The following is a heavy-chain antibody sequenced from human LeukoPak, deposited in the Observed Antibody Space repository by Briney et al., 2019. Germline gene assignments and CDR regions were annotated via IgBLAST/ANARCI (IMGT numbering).Heavy chain of an antibody. CDR1: GYTFTSYY. CDR3: VRAFRDIVVVVATYPEYYYYGMDV. V-gene: IGHV1-46*01. J-gene: IGHJ6*02. D-gene: IGHD2-15*01. Sequence: ASVKVSCKASGYTFTSYYMRWVRQAPGQGLEWMGIINPSGGSTSYAQKFQGRVTMTRDTSTSTVYMELSSLRSEDTAVYYCVRAFRDIVVVVATYPEYYYYGMDVWGQGATVTVSS. CDR2: INPSGGST.